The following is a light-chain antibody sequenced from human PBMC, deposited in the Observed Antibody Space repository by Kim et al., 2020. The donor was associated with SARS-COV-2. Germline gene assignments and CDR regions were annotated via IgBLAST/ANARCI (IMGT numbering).Light chain of an antibody. CDR2: EVS. V-gene: IGLV2-23*02. CDR3: CSYAGSSTFVV. CDR1: SRDVGNYNL. Sequence: HSVTISCPGTSRDVGNYNLVSWYQQRPGKAPKLILFEVSKRPSGVSNRFSGSKSGDTASLTISGLQAEDESDYYCCSYAGSSTFVVFGGGTQLTVL. J-gene: IGLJ2*01.